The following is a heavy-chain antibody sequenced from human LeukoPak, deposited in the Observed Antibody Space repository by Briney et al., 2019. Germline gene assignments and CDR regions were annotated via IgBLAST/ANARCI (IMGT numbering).Heavy chain of an antibody. CDR2: INHSGST. D-gene: IGHD3-3*02. V-gene: IGHV4-34*01. CDR3: ARELEY. Sequence: PSETLSLTCAVYGGSFSGYYWSWIRRPPGKGLEWIGEINHSGSTNYNPPLKSRVTISVDTSKNQFSRKLSSVTAADTAVYYCARELEYWGQGTLVTVSS. J-gene: IGHJ4*02. CDR1: GGSFSGYY.